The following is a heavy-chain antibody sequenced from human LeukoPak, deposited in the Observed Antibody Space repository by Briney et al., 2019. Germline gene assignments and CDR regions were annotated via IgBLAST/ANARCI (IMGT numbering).Heavy chain of an antibody. V-gene: IGHV3-66*04. CDR2: IYSDGST. CDR3: AGLHLTYSGGWYWVDY. Sequence: GGSLRLSCAASGFTVSSNYMSWVPQGQGLEWVSVIYSDGSTYYADSVKGRVTISRDNSKNTLYLQMNSLRAEDTAVYYCAGLHLTYSGGWYWVDYWGQGTLVTVSS. CDR1: GFTVSSNY. J-gene: IGHJ4*02. D-gene: IGHD6-19*01.